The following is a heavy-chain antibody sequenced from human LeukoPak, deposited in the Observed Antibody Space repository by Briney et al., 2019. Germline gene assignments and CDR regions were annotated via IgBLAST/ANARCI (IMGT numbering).Heavy chain of an antibody. D-gene: IGHD3-22*01. CDR2: ISSSSSTI. CDR3: ARGEYYYDSSGYSPTHDY. Sequence: GGSLRLSCAASGFTFSSYSMNWVRQAPGKGLEWVSYISSSSSTIYYADSVKGRFTISRDNAKNSLYLQMNSLRAEDTAVYYCARGEYYYDSSGYSPTHDYWGQGTLVTVSS. V-gene: IGHV3-48*04. J-gene: IGHJ4*02. CDR1: GFTFSSYS.